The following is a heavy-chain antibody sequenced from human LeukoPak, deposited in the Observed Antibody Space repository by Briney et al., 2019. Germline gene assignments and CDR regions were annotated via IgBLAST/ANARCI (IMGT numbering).Heavy chain of an antibody. CDR2: INHSGST. CDR1: GGSFSGYY. V-gene: IGHV4-34*01. Sequence: SETLSLTCAVYGGSFSGYYWSWLRQPPGKGLEWIGEINHSGSTNYNPSLKSRVTISVDTSKNQFSLKLSSVTAADTAVYYCARAVGYCSSTSCYGANWYFDLWGRGTLVTVSS. J-gene: IGHJ2*01. CDR3: ARAVGYCSSTSCYGANWYFDL. D-gene: IGHD2-2*01.